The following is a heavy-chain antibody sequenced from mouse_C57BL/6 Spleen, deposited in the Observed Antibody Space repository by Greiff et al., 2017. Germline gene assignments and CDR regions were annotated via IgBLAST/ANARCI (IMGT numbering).Heavy chain of an antibody. CDR1: GYTFTSYW. J-gene: IGHJ3*01. D-gene: IGHD1-1*01. V-gene: IGHV1-55*01. CDR3: ARYYGSSPYAY. Sequence: QVQLQQPGAELVKPGASVKMSCKASGYTFTSYWITWVKQRPGQGLEWIGDIYPGSGSTNYNEKFKSKATLTVDTSSSTAYMQLSSLTSEDSAVYYCARYYGSSPYAYWGQGTLVSVSA. CDR2: IYPGSGST.